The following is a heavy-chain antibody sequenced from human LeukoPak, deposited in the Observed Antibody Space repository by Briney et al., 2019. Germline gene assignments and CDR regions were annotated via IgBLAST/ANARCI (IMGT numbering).Heavy chain of an antibody. J-gene: IGHJ4*02. CDR1: GYTPTSYY. CDR2: INPSGGST. V-gene: IGHV1-46*01. CDR3: ARDRYYYDSSSYIRGISFDY. D-gene: IGHD3-22*01. Sequence: ASVKVSCKASGYTPTSYYMHWVRQAPGQGLEWMGIINPSGGSTSYARKFQGRVTMTRDKYMSTVYREVSSLRSDDTAVYYCARDRYYYDSSSYIRGISFDYWGQGTLVTVSS.